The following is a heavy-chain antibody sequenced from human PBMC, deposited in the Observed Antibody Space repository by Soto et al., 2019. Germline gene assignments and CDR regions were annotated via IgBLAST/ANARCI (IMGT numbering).Heavy chain of an antibody. CDR2: INPNSGGT. V-gene: IGHV1-2*04. J-gene: IGHJ6*02. Sequence: GASVKVSCKASGYTFTGYYMHWVRQAPGQGPEWMGWINPNSGGTNYVQKFQGWVTMTRDTSISTAYMELSRLRSDDTAMYYCARGPPSFTVFGEMLYGMDVWGQGTTVTVSS. CDR1: GYTFTGYY. D-gene: IGHD3-3*01. CDR3: ARGPPSFTVFGEMLYGMDV.